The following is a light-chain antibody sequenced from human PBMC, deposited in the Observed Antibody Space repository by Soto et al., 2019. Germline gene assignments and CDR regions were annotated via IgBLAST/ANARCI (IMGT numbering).Light chain of an antibody. J-gene: IGLJ1*01. CDR1: ISNIGAGYA. V-gene: IGLV1-40*01. Sequence: QSFLKVQPSVSGAPGQTITISCSGTISNIGAGYAVHWYQHLPGTAPKLLIFDDTNRPSGVPDRFSGSRSGASASLAITGLQADDEGDYYCQSSDKSPDSSYVFGSGTKVTVL. CDR3: QSSDKSPDSSYV. CDR2: DDT.